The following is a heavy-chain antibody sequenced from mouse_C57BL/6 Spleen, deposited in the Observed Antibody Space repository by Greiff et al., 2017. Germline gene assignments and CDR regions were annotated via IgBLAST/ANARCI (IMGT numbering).Heavy chain of an antibody. J-gene: IGHJ4*01. Sequence: QVQLKESGAELAKPGASVKLSCKASGYTFTSYWMHWVKQRPGQGLEWIGYINPSSGYTKYNQKFKDKATLTADKSSSTAYMQLSSLTYEDSAVYYCARGFITTVVATYYYAMDYWGQGTSGTVSS. V-gene: IGHV1-7*01. D-gene: IGHD1-1*01. CDR1: GYTFTSYW. CDR2: INPSSGYT. CDR3: ARGFITTVVATYYYAMDY.